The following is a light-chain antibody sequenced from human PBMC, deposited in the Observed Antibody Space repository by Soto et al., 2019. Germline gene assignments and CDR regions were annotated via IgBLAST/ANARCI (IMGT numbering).Light chain of an antibody. CDR2: EVS. CDR1: SSDVGSYNL. Sequence: QSALTQPASVSGSPGQSITISCTGTSSDVGSYNLVSWYQQHPGKAPKLMIYEVSKRPSGVSNRFSGSKSGNTASLTISGPQSEDEADYYCCSYAGSPYVFGTGTKLTVL. J-gene: IGLJ1*01. CDR3: CSYAGSPYV. V-gene: IGLV2-23*02.